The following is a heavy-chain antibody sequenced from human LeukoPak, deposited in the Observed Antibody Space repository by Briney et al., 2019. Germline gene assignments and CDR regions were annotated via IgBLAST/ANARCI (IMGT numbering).Heavy chain of an antibody. CDR1: GYTFTGYY. J-gene: IGHJ3*02. D-gene: IGHD4-23*01. CDR2: INPNSGGT. V-gene: IGHV1-2*02. CDR3: ARDYGGVDAFDI. Sequence: ASVKVSCKASGYTFTGYYMHWVRQAPGQGLEWMGWINPNSGGTNYAQKFQGRVTMTRDTSISTAYMELSRLRSDDTAVYYCARDYGGVDAFDIWGQGTMVTVSS.